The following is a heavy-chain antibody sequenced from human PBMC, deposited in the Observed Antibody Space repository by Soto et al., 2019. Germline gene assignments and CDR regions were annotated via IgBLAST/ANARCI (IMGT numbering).Heavy chain of an antibody. D-gene: IGHD3-9*01. V-gene: IGHV3-48*01. J-gene: IGHJ4*02. CDR3: AHLAGLAHTDDF. CDR2: ISDSSSTV. Sequence: GGSLRLSCAASGFTFSSYSMNWVRQAPGKGLEWVSYISDSSSTVYYADSVMGRFTISRDNAKNSLYLQMNSLRVEDTAIYICAHLAGLAHTDDFWGQGTPVTVSS. CDR1: GFTFSSYS.